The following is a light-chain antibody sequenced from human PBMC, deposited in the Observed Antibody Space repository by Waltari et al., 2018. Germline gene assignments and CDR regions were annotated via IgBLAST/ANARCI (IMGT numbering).Light chain of an antibody. CDR3: QTWDSATAV. V-gene: IGLV3-1*01. CDR2: PDN. Sequence: SYEVTQPPSVSVSPGQTAIITCSGDKLGDKYACWYQQRPGQSPVLVIYPDNKRPSGIPGRFSGSNSGNTATLTISGTQAMDEADYYCQTWDSATAVFGGGTKLAVL. CDR1: KLGDKY. J-gene: IGLJ3*02.